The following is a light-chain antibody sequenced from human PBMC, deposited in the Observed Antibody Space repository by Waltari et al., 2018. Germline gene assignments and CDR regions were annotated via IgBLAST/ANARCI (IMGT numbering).Light chain of an antibody. CDR1: QSVSST. V-gene: IGKV3-20*01. CDR3: QKYGTLPAT. CDR2: DAS. Sequence: EIVLTQTPGTLSLSPGARATRSCSGSQSVSSTLAWYQQKPGQAPRLHIYDASTWAPGIPDRVSGSGSGTDLSLTCSRLEPEYFAVYYCQKYGTLPATFGQGTKVQIK. J-gene: IGKJ1*01.